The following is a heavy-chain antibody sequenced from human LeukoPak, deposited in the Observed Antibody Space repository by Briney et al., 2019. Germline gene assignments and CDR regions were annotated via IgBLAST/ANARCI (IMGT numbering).Heavy chain of an antibody. D-gene: IGHD3-22*01. CDR3: ARSYDSSGYYSYYFDY. CDR1: GYSISSGYY. Sequence: SETLSLTCTVSGYSISSGYYWGWIRQPPGKGLEWIGSIYHSGSTYYNPSLKSRVTISVDTSKNQFSLKLSSVTAADTAVYYCARSYDSSGYYSYYFDYWGQGTLVTVSS. CDR2: IYHSGST. V-gene: IGHV4-38-2*02. J-gene: IGHJ4*02.